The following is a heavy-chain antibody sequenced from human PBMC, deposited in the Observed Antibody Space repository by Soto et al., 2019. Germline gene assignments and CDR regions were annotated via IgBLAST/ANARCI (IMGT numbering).Heavy chain of an antibody. CDR1: GGSISSSSYY. D-gene: IGHD3-3*02. CDR2: IYYSGST. CDR3: ARHLKGALS. V-gene: IGHV4-39*01. Sequence: SETLSLTCTVSGGSISSSSYYWGWIRQPPGKGLEWIGSIYYSGSTYYNPSLKSRVTISVDTSKNQFSLKLSSVTAADTAVYYCARHLKGALSWGQGTTVTVSS. J-gene: IGHJ6*02.